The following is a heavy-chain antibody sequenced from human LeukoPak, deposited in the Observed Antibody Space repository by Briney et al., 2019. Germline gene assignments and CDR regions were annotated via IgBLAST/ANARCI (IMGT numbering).Heavy chain of an antibody. J-gene: IGHJ1*01. V-gene: IGHV3-30*18. Sequence: PGGSLRLSCAASGFTFSSYGMHWVRQAPGKGLEWVALISYDGSNKYYADSVKGRFTISRDNSKNTLYLQMNSLSAEDTAVYYCAKDLRGQQVAAEYFQYWGQGTLVTVSS. CDR3: AKDLRGQQVAAEYFQY. D-gene: IGHD6-13*01. CDR1: GFTFSSYG. CDR2: ISYDGSNK.